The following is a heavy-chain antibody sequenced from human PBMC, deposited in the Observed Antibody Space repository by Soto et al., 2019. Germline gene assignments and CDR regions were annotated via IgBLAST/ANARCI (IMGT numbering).Heavy chain of an antibody. Sequence: QVQLVESGGGVVQPGRSLRLSCAVSGFTFSAHGMHWVRQAPGKGLEWVAVIWYDGGTKYHADSVKSRFTISRDNSKNILYLPMNGLSTEDTAVYYCAREGGGSARYFDYWGQGTPVTVSS. V-gene: IGHV3-33*01. CDR3: AREGGGSARYFDY. J-gene: IGHJ4*02. D-gene: IGHD3-16*01. CDR2: IWYDGGTK. CDR1: GFTFSAHG.